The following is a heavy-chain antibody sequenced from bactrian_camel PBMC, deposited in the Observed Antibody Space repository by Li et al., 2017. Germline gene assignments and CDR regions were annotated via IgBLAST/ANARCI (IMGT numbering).Heavy chain of an antibody. J-gene: IGHJ4*01. Sequence: HVQLVESGGGSVQPGGSLRPSCRISGLADTNYCMGWFRQAPGEERESVARIGSGGTIFYASSVKGRFTISQDTSKNNLYLEMSGLDVSDTAVYYCGAGRYCSLSYITIWGQGTQVTVS. CDR1: GLADTNYC. CDR3: GAGRYCSLSYITI. CDR2: IGSGGTI. D-gene: IGHD6*01. V-gene: IGHV3S55*01.